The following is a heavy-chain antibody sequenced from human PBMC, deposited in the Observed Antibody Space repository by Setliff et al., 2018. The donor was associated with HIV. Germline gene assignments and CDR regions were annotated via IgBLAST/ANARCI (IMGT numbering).Heavy chain of an antibody. CDR2: IDYTGRT. CDR1: GGSMRSHF. V-gene: IGHV4-59*11. Sequence: SETLSLTCTVSGGSMRSHFWSWIRQSPGKGLEWIGSIDYTGRTNYNPSLKSPISISISTSKTDFSLKLTSVTAADTAVYYCARGGGSSRPFDVWGQGTVVTVSS. D-gene: IGHD6-6*01. J-gene: IGHJ3*01. CDR3: ARGGGSSRPFDV.